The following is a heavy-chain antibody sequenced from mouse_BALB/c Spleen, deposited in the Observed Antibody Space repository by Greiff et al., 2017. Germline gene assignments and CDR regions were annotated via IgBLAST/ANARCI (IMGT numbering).Heavy chain of an antibody. Sequence: EVKLQESGPGLVKPSQSLSLTCTVTGYSITSDYAWSWIRQFPGNKLEWMGYISYSGSTSYNPSLTSRISITRDTSKNQFFLQLNSVTTEDTATYYCARLSSSYYCDYWGQGTTLTVSS. D-gene: IGHD3-1*01. CDR1: GYSITSDYA. CDR3: ARLSSSYYCDY. V-gene: IGHV3-2*02. J-gene: IGHJ2*01. CDR2: ISYSGST.